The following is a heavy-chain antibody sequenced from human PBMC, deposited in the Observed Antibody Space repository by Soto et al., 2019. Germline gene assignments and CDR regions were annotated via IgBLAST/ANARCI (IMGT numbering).Heavy chain of an antibody. Sequence: SETLSLTCTVSGGSISSSSYYWGWIRQPPGKGLEWIGSIYYSGSTYYNPSLKSRVTISVDTSKSQFSLKLSSVTAADTAVYYCASTYGGNEYNWFDPWGQGTLVTVSS. CDR1: GGSISSSSYY. D-gene: IGHD4-17*01. V-gene: IGHV4-39*01. CDR3: ASTYGGNEYNWFDP. CDR2: IYYSGST. J-gene: IGHJ5*02.